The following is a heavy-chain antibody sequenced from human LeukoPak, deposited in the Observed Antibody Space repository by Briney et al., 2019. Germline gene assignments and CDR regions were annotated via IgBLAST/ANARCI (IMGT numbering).Heavy chain of an antibody. J-gene: IGHJ4*02. D-gene: IGHD2-2*01. Sequence: ASVKVSCKASGYTFTSYGISWVRQAPGQGLEWMGWISAYNGNTNYAQKLQGGVTMTTDTSTSTAYMELRSLRSDDTAVYYCARESLGYCSSTSCLDFDYWGQGTLVTVSS. CDR1: GYTFTSYG. V-gene: IGHV1-18*01. CDR2: ISAYNGNT. CDR3: ARESLGYCSSTSCLDFDY.